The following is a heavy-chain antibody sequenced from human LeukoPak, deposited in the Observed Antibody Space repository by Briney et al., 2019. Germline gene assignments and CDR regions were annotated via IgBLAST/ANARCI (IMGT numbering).Heavy chain of an antibody. Sequence: SQTLSFTCTVSGGSISSGGYYWSWIRQHPGKGLEWIGYIYYSGSTYYNPSLKSRVTISVDTSKNQFSLKLSSVTAADTAVYYCARIKPGTTTDYYYYMDVWGKGTTVTVSS. D-gene: IGHD1-7*01. V-gene: IGHV4-31*03. CDR2: IYYSGST. CDR3: ARIKPGTTTDYYYYMDV. CDR1: GGSISSGGYY. J-gene: IGHJ6*03.